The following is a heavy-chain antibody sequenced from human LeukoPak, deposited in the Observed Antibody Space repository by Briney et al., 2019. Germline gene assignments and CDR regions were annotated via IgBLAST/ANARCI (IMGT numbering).Heavy chain of an antibody. Sequence: QSGGSLRLSCAASGFTFSSYAMSWVRQAPGKGLEWVSAISGSGGSTYYADSVKGRFTISRDNSKNTLYLQMNSLRASDTAMYYCARRNYVWGTYDDPWGQGTLVTVSS. D-gene: IGHD3-16*01. CDR3: ARRNYVWGTYDDP. CDR1: GFTFSSYA. CDR2: ISGSGGST. V-gene: IGHV3-23*01. J-gene: IGHJ5*02.